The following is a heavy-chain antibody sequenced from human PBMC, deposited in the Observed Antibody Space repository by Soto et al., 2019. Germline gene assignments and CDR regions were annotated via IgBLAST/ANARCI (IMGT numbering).Heavy chain of an antibody. CDR2: IFHSGNA. D-gene: IGHD4-4*01. J-gene: IGHJ2*01. Sequence: ASETLSLTCTVSGGSIRNVYWSWIRQSPGKRLEWIGFIFHSGNAKYNPSLKCRVTISVDTSKNQFSLRLDSVTAADTAVYFCASGDDYRYYHYRYFDFGGRGTLVTVSP. V-gene: IGHV4-59*12. CDR1: GGSIRNVY. CDR3: ASGDDYRYYHYRYFDF.